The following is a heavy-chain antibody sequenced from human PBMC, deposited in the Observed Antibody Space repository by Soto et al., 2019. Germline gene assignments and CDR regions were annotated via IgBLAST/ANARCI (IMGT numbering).Heavy chain of an antibody. V-gene: IGHV1-3*01. CDR1: GYTFTNYA. Sequence: ASVKVSCKASGYTFTNYALHWVRQAPGQRLEWMGWINGGNGDTEYSQKFQGRVSISRDTSASTAYMELSSLRSEDTAMYYCARDPVEFESSGYYPPGEWFDPWGQGTLVTVS. CDR3: ARDPVEFESSGYYPPGEWFDP. J-gene: IGHJ5*02. D-gene: IGHD3-22*01. CDR2: INGGNGDT.